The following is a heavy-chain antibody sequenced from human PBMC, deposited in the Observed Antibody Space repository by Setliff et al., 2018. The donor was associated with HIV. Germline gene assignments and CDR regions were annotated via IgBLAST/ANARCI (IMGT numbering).Heavy chain of an antibody. V-gene: IGHV3-23*01. CDR2: ISGSGGST. CDR3: AKDRVGYCSSISCPGGFDY. Sequence: GGSLRLSCAASGFTSSSYAMAWVRQAPGKGLEWVSAISGSGGSTYYADSVKGRFTISRDKSKNTVYLQMYSLRAEDTALYYCAKDRVGYCSSISCPGGFDYWGQGTLVTV. J-gene: IGHJ4*02. D-gene: IGHD2-2*03. CDR1: GFTSSSYA.